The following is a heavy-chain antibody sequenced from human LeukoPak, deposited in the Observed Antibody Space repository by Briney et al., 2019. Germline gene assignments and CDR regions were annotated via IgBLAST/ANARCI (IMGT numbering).Heavy chain of an antibody. CDR1: GFTFSGNW. J-gene: IGHJ4*02. D-gene: IGHD5-24*01. CDR2: INPDGSEK. Sequence: HTGGSLRLSCEASGFTFSGNWMSWVRQAPGKGLEWVASINPDGSEKLYVDSVKGRFTISRDNTKTSLYLQMNSLGAEDTAMYYCAKLLGVATTYDSWGRGARATVSS. V-gene: IGHV3-7*01. CDR3: AKLLGVATTYDS.